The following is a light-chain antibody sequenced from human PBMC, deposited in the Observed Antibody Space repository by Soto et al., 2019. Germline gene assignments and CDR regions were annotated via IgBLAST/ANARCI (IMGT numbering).Light chain of an antibody. CDR2: DVS. CDR3: CSYAGSYTYYV. J-gene: IGLJ1*01. CDR1: SSDVGGYNY. V-gene: IGLV2-11*01. Sequence: QSVLTQPRSVSGSPGQSVTISCTGTSSDVGGYNYVSWYQQHPGKAPKLMIYDVSKRPSGVPDRFSGSKSGNTASLTISGLQAEDEAYYYFCSYAGSYTYYVFGTGTKVTVL.